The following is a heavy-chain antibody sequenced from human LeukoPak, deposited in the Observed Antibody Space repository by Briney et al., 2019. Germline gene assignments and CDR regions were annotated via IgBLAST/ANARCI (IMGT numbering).Heavy chain of an antibody. CDR1: GFTFSSYA. D-gene: IGHD3-22*01. Sequence: SLRLXXXXSGFTFSSYAMSWVRQAPGKGLEWVSAISGSGGSTYYADSVKGRFTISRDNSKNTLYLQMNSLRAEDTAVYYCAKDFYYDSSGPDYWGQGTLVTVSS. J-gene: IGHJ4*02. CDR2: ISGSGGST. CDR3: AKDFYYDSSGPDY. V-gene: IGHV3-23*01.